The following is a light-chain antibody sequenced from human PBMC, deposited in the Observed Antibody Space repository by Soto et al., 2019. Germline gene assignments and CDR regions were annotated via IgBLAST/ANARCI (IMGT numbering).Light chain of an antibody. CDR3: CSYAGSSTSVV. CDR2: EVS. Sequence: QSVLTQPASVSGSPGQSITISCTGTSSDVGSYNLVSWYQQHPGKAPKLMIYEVSKWPSGVSNRFSGSKSGNTASLTISGLQAEDEADYYCCSYAGSSTSVVFGGGTKLNVL. J-gene: IGLJ2*01. CDR1: SSDVGSYNL. V-gene: IGLV2-23*02.